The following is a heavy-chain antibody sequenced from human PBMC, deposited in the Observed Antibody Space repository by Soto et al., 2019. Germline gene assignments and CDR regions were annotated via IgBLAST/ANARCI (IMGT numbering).Heavy chain of an antibody. CDR2: TYYSGST. V-gene: IGHV4-59*01. Sequence: SETLSLTCTVSGGSISSYYWSWIRQPPGKGLEWIGYTYYSGSTNYNPSLKSRVTISVDTSKNQFSLKLSSVTAADTAVYYCAREGFDPWGQGTLVTVSS. CDR3: AREGFDP. J-gene: IGHJ5*02. CDR1: GGSISSYY.